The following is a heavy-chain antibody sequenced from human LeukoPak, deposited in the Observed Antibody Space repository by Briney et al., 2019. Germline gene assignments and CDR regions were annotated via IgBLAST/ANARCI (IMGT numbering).Heavy chain of an antibody. D-gene: IGHD4-17*01. J-gene: IGHJ5*02. CDR3: ARDSYGDYVPNWFDP. CDR2: ISGTGNTI. V-gene: IGHV3-48*03. Sequence: PGGSLRLSCGASGFTFSSYEMNWVRQAPGKGLEWVSFISGTGNTIYYADSVKDRFTVSRDNAKNSLYLQMNSLRAEDTAVYYCARDSYGDYVPNWFDPWGQGTLVTVSS. CDR1: GFTFSSYE.